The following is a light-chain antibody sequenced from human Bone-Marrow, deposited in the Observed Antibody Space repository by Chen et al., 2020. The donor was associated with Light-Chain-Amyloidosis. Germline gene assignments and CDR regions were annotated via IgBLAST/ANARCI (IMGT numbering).Light chain of an antibody. J-gene: IGLJ2*01. Sequence: SYELTHPPSVSVSPGPTASLTCSGDKLGDKYACWYQQKPGQSPVLVISQDSKRSSGIPERFSGSNSGNTATLTISGTQAMDEADYYCQAWDSSTVVFGGGTKLTVL. CDR2: QDS. CDR1: KLGDKY. V-gene: IGLV3-1*01. CDR3: QAWDSSTVV.